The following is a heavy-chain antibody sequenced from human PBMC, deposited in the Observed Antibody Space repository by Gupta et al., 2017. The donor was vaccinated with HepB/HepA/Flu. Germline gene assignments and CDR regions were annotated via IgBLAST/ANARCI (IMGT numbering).Heavy chain of an antibody. CDR3: AKDYTPYYYDSSGPFS. CDR1: GLTSGSYG. J-gene: IGHJ4*02. D-gene: IGHD3-22*01. Sequence: QVQLVESGAGVVQPGRFLRLSCAASGLTSGSYGMHCFRQAPGKGLEWAAVISYDGSNKYYADSVKGRFTISRDNSKNTLYLQMNSLRAEDTAVYYCAKDYTPYYYDSSGPFSWGQGTLVTVSS. CDR2: ISYDGSNK. V-gene: IGHV3-30*18.